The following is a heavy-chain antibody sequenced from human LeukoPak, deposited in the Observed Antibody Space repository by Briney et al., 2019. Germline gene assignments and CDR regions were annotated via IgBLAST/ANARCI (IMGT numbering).Heavy chain of an antibody. D-gene: IGHD3-9*01. Sequence: GTLRLSCAASGFTFSSYGMSWVRQAPGKGPEWVSAISGSGGSTYYADSVKGRFTISRDKAKNSLYLQMNSLRAEDTAVYYCAREGPYDILTGYYPAFDYWGQGTLVTVSS. V-gene: IGHV3-23*01. CDR1: GFTFSSYG. CDR2: ISGSGGST. CDR3: AREGPYDILTGYYPAFDY. J-gene: IGHJ4*02.